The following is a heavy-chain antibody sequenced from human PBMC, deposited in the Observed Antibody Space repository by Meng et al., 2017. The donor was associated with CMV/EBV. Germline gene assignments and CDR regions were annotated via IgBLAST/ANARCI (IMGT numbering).Heavy chain of an antibody. CDR1: GGSISSYY. CDR3: ARGVSYGSFYYYGMDV. CDR2: IYYSGST. Sequence: SETLSLTCTVSGGSISSYYWSWIRQPPGKGLEWIGYIYYSGSTNYNPSLKSRVTISVDTSKNQFSLKLSSVTAADTAVYYCARGVSYGSFYYYGMDVRGQGTTVTVSS. V-gene: IGHV4-59*01. D-gene: IGHD5-18*01. J-gene: IGHJ6*02.